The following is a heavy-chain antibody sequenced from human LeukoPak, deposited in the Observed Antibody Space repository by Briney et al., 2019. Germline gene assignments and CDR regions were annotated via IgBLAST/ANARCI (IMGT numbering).Heavy chain of an antibody. D-gene: IGHD2-8*01. CDR1: GGSISSYY. CDR2: ISYIGST. J-gene: IGHJ4*02. V-gene: IGHV4-59*01. Sequence: SETLSLTCTVSGGSISSYYCNWIRQPPGQRPEWIGYISYIGSTNYHPSLKRRVTMSVDLSKNQFSLKLSSVTADDTAVYYCARGRYCTNGVCYPIDYWGQGTLVTVSS. CDR3: ARGRYCTNGVCYPIDY.